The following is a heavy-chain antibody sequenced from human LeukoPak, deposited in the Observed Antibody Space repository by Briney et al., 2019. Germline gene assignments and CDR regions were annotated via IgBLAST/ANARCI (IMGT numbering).Heavy chain of an antibody. CDR1: GGSFSGYY. CDR3: AKSSPVGELDY. V-gene: IGHV3-23*01. D-gene: IGHD3-10*01. J-gene: IGHJ4*02. Sequence: ETLSLTCAVYGGSFSGYYWSWIRQPPGKGLEWVSAISGSGGSTYYADSGKGRFTISRDNSKNTLYLQMNSLRAEGTAVYYCAKSSPVGELDYWGQGTLVTVSS. CDR2: ISGSGGST.